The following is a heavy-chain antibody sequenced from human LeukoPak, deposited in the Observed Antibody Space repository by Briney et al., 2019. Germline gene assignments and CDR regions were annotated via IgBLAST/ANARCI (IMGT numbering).Heavy chain of an antibody. CDR3: ARRGWELGC. CDR1: GFTFSSYS. V-gene: IGHV3-48*01. D-gene: IGHD4-23*01. CDR2: ISRSSSTI. J-gene: IGHJ4*02. Sequence: GGSLRLSCAASGFTFSSYSMNWVRQAPGKGLEWVSYISRSSSTIYYADSVKGRFTISRDNAKDSLYLQRNSLRAEDTAVYYCARRGWELGCWGQGTLVTVSS.